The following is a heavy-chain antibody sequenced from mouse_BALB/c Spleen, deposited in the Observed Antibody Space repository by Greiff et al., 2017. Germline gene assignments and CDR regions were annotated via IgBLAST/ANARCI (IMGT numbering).Heavy chain of an antibody. J-gene: IGHJ4*01. CDR3: ARGANWDGYYAMDY. V-gene: IGHV1-54*01. CDR2: INPGSGGT. D-gene: IGHD4-1*02. Sequence: QVQLKESGAELVRPGTSVKVSCKASGYAFTNYLIEWVKQRPGQGLEWIGVINPGSGGTNYNEKFKGKATLTADKSSSTAYMQLSSLTSDDSAVYFCARGANWDGYYAMDYWGQGTSVTVSS. CDR1: GYAFTNYL.